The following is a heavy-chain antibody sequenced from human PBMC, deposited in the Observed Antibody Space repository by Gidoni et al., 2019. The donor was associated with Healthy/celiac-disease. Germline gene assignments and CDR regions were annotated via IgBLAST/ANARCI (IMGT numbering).Heavy chain of an antibody. D-gene: IGHD2-2*03. CDR1: GFTFGDYA. Sequence: EVQLVESGGGLVKPGRSLRLSCTASGFTFGDYAMSWFRQAPGKGLEWVGFIRSKAYGGTTEYAASVKGRFTISRDDSKSIAYLQMNSLKTEDTAVYYCTRVGMDIVVVPAAMSNYDSSGYYYWGQGTLVTVSS. CDR2: IRSKAYGGTT. V-gene: IGHV3-49*05. J-gene: IGHJ4*02. CDR3: TRVGMDIVVVPAAMSNYDSSGYYY.